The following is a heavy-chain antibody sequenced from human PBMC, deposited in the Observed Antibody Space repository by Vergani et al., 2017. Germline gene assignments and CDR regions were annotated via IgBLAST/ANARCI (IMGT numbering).Heavy chain of an antibody. V-gene: IGHV4-34*01. Sequence: QVQLQQWGAGLLKPSETLSLTCAVYGGSFSGYYWSWIRPPPGKGLEWIGEINHSGSTNDNPSLKSRVTISVDKSKNQFSLKLSSVTAADTAVYYCARAVWGYSSGWYNYWGQGILVTVSS. J-gene: IGHJ4*02. CDR1: GGSFSGYY. CDR3: ARAVWGYSSGWYNY. D-gene: IGHD6-19*01. CDR2: INHSGST.